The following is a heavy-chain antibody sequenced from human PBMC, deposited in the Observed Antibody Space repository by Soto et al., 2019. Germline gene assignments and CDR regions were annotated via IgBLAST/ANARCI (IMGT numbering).Heavy chain of an antibody. Sequence: GGSLRLSCAASGFTFSNYAMHWVRQAPGKGLEWVAVISYDGRNKYYADSVKGRFTISRDNSKNTLYLQVNSLRADDTAVYYCARNGSGNYYHFDYWGQGTLVTVSS. CDR3: ARNGSGNYYHFDY. J-gene: IGHJ4*02. CDR2: ISYDGRNK. CDR1: GFTFSNYA. V-gene: IGHV3-30*04. D-gene: IGHD3-10*01.